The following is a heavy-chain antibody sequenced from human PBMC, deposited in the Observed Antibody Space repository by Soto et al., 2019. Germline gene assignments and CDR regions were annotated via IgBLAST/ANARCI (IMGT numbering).Heavy chain of an antibody. D-gene: IGHD1-26*01. J-gene: IGHJ4*02. CDR3: ARPEYSGSNFSFDY. V-gene: IGHV4-31*03. CDR2: IYYIGST. CDR1: GGSISSGGYY. Sequence: SETLSLTCTVSGGSISSGGYYWNWIRQHPGKGLEWIGYIYYIGSTYCNPSLKSRVTISLDTSKNQFSLKLSSVTAADTAVYFCARPEYSGSNFSFDYWGPGTLVTVPQ.